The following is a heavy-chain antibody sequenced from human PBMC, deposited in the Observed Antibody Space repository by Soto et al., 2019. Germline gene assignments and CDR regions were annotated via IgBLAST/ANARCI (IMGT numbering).Heavy chain of an antibody. CDR2: IYYSGST. CDR3: AKFVSGSYYNVGWIDL. V-gene: IGHV4-59*01. Sequence: SETLSLTCTVSGGSISSYYWSWIRQPPGKGLEWIGYIYYSGSTNYNPSLKSRVTIPVDTSKNQFSLKLSSVTAADTAVYYCAKFVSGSYYNVGWIDLWGPGILVNVSS. D-gene: IGHD3-10*01. J-gene: IGHJ5*02. CDR1: GGSISSYY.